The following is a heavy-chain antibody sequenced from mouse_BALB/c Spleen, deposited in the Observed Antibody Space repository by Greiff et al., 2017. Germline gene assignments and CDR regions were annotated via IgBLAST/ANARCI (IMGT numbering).Heavy chain of an antibody. CDR3: AREETEGFDY. V-gene: IGHV1-69*02. CDR1: GYTFTSYW. Sequence: QVQLQQPGAELVKPGASVKLSCKASGYTFTSYWMHWVKQRPGQGLEWIGEIDPSDSYTNYNQKFKGKATLTADTSSSTAYMQLSSLTSEDSAVYFCAREETEGFDYWGQGTTLTVSS. CDR2: IDPSDSYT. J-gene: IGHJ2*01.